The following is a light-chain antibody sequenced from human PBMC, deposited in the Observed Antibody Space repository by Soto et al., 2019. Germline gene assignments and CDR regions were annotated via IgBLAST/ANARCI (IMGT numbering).Light chain of an antibody. Sequence: QSVLTQPASVSGSPGQSITLSCAGTTNDIGSYNYVSWFQQHPGEAPKLIIFEVTHRPSGISTRFSGSKSGNTASLTISDLQAEDEALYSCSSYKFSTTLRVFGGGTKVTVL. CDR2: EVT. CDR1: TNDIGSYNY. V-gene: IGLV2-14*01. J-gene: IGLJ3*02. CDR3: SSYKFSTTLRV.